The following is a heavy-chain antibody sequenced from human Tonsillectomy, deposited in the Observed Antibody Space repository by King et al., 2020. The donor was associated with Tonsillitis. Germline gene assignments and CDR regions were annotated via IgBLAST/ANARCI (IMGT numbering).Heavy chain of an antibody. CDR3: ARHRGVESYSFDS. Sequence: VQLVESGGGVVQPGRSLRLSCAASGFTFSNSGLHWVRQAPGRGLEWVAVIWYDGSKKYYADSVKGRFTISRDNSKNTLYLQMNSLRAEDTAIYYCARHRGVESYSFDSCGQGTLVTVSS. D-gene: IGHD3-10*01. J-gene: IGHJ4*02. V-gene: IGHV3-33*01. CDR1: GFTFSNSG. CDR2: IWYDGSKK.